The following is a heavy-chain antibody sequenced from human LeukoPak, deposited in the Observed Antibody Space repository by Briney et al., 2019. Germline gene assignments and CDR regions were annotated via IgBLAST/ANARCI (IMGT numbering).Heavy chain of an antibody. CDR1: GFTFSSYG. CDR2: IWYDGSNK. Sequence: GGSLRLSCAASGFTFSSYGMHWVRQAPGKGLEWVAVIWYDGSNKYYADSVKGRFTISRDNSKNTLYLQMNSLRAEDTAVYHCAKDRKVQVTRYYFDYWGQGTLVTVSS. V-gene: IGHV3-33*06. J-gene: IGHJ4*02. CDR3: AKDRKVQVTRYYFDY. D-gene: IGHD4-23*01.